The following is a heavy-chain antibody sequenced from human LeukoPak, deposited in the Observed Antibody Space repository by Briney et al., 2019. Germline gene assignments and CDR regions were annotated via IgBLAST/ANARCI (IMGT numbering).Heavy chain of an antibody. CDR2: IYYSGST. V-gene: IGHV4-39*07. J-gene: IGHJ6*02. CDR3: ARGPAIFGVVINYYYYGMDV. D-gene: IGHD3-3*01. CDR1: GGSISSSSYY. Sequence: SETLSLTCTVSGGSISSSSYYWGWIRQPPGKGLEWIGSIYYSGSTYYNPSLKSRVTISVDTSKNQFSLKLSSVTAADTAVYYCARGPAIFGVVINYYYYGMDVWGQGTTVTVSS.